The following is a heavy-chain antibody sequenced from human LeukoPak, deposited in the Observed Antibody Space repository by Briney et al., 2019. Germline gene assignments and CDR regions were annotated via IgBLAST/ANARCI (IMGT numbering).Heavy chain of an antibody. D-gene: IGHD6-19*01. J-gene: IGHJ4*02. CDR2: ISSSSSTI. CDR1: GFIFGSYS. Sequence: GGSLRLSCAASGFIFGSYSMNWLRQAPGKGQEWVSYISSSSSTIYYADSVKGRFTISRDNAMNSLYLQMNSLRDEDTAVYYCARVEVAEDYWGQGTLVTVSS. V-gene: IGHV3-48*02. CDR3: ARVEVAEDY.